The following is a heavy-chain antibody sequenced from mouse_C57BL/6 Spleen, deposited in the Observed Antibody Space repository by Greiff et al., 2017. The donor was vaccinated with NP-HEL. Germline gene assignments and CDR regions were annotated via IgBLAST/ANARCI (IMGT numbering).Heavy chain of an antibody. CDR3: ARSEVYYNWFAY. CDR2: INPSSGYT. Sequence: VQLQQSGAELARPGASVKMSCKASGYTFTSYTMHWVKQRPGQGLEWIGYINPSSGYTKYNQKFKDKATLTADKSSSTAYMQLSSLTSEDSAVYYGARSEVYYNWFAYWGQGTLVTVSA. D-gene: IGHD2-12*01. J-gene: IGHJ3*01. V-gene: IGHV1-4*01. CDR1: GYTFTSYT.